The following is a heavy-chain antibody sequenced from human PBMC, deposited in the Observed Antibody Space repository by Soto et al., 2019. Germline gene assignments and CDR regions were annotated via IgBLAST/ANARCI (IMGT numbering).Heavy chain of an antibody. J-gene: IGHJ4*02. CDR2: IYHSGST. V-gene: IGHV4-38-2*01. CDR3: ARSAGDYEGPFDY. D-gene: IGHD4-17*01. CDR1: GYSISSGYY. Sequence: PSETLSLTCAVSGYSISSGYYWGWIRQPPGKGLEWIGSIYHSGSTYYNPSLKSRATISVDTSKNQFSLKLSSVTAADTAVYYCARSAGDYEGPFDYWGQGTLVTVSS.